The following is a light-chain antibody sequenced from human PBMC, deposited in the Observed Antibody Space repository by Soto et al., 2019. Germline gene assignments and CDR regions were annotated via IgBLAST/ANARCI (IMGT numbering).Light chain of an antibody. CDR1: QSVSSSY. CDR2: GAS. J-gene: IGKJ2*01. CDR3: YQYGDTPPYA. Sequence: EIALTQSPGTLSSPPGERATLSCRVSQSVSSSYLARYQQKPGQAPRLLIYGASSRATGIPDRFSGSGSGTDFTLTISRLEPGDVAFYYCYQYGDTPPYAFGQVTKLVIK. V-gene: IGKV3-20*01.